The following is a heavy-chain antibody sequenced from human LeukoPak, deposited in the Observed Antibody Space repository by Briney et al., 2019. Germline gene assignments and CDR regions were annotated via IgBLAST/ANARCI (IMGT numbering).Heavy chain of an antibody. Sequence: PSETLSLTCAVSGGSISSNSCYWGWIRQPPGKGLEWIGSIYYSGSTYYNPSLKSRVTISVDTSKNQFSLKLSSVTAADTAVYYCAREGLVGAGLGYWGQGTLVTVSS. CDR2: IYYSGST. D-gene: IGHD1-26*01. J-gene: IGHJ4*02. CDR3: AREGLVGAGLGY. CDR1: GGSISSNSCY. V-gene: IGHV4-39*07.